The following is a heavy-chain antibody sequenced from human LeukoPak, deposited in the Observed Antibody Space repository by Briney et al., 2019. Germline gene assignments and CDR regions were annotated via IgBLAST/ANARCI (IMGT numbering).Heavy chain of an antibody. V-gene: IGHV4-34*01. CDR1: GGSFSGYY. J-gene: IGHJ3*02. Sequence: PSETLSLTCAVYGGSFSGYYWSWIHQPPGKGLEWIGEINHSGSTNYNPSLKSRVTISVDTSKNQFSLKLSSVTAADTAVYYCVYAFDIWGQGTMVTVSS. CDR3: VYAFDI. CDR2: INHSGST.